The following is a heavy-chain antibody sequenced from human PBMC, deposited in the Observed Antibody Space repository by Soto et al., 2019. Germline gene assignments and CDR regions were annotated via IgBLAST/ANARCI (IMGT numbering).Heavy chain of an antibody. CDR1: GYTLTNYD. CDR3: ARVTIFGVVIIDA. CDR2: MKPNSGHT. J-gene: IGHJ5*02. V-gene: IGHV1-8*01. D-gene: IGHD3-3*01. Sequence: ATVKVSCRSSGYTLTNYDINWVRHATGQGLEWMGWMKPNSGHTGYAQKFQGRVTMTRNTSISTAYMELSSLRSEDTAMYYCARVTIFGVVIIDAWGQGTLVTVSS.